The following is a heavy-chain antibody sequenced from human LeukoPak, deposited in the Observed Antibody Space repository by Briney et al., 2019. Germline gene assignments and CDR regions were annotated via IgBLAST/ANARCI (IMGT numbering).Heavy chain of an antibody. J-gene: IGHJ5*02. Sequence: SGTLSLTCTVSGGSISSSSYYWGWIRQPPGKGLEWLGRIYYSGSTYYNPSLKSRGTISGDTSKNQFSLKLSSVTAADTAVYYCARGFINYYDSSGTNLGEWFDPWGQGTLVTVSS. V-gene: IGHV4-39*01. CDR1: GGSISSSSYY. CDR2: IYYSGST. D-gene: IGHD3-22*01. CDR3: ARGFINYYDSSGTNLGEWFDP.